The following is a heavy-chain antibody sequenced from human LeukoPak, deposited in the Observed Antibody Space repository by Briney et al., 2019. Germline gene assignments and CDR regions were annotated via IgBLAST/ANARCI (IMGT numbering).Heavy chain of an antibody. Sequence: GASVKVSCKASGYTFTGYYMHWVRQAPGQGLEWMGWINPNSGGTSYAQKFQGRVTMTRDTSTSTVYMELSSLRSEDTAVYYCARDLSIFGVETMYYFDYWGQGTLVTVSS. CDR2: INPNSGGT. D-gene: IGHD3-3*01. J-gene: IGHJ4*02. CDR1: GYTFTGYY. CDR3: ARDLSIFGVETMYYFDY. V-gene: IGHV1-2*02.